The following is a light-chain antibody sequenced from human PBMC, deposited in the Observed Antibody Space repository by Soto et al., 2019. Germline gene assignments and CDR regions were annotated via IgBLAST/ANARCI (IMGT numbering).Light chain of an antibody. J-gene: IGKJ1*01. V-gene: IGKV3-15*01. Sequence: EIVLTQSPGTLSLSPGERATLSCRASQSVSSSLAWYQQKPGQAPRLLIYGASTRAAGIPARFSGSGSGTEFTLTISSLQSEDFAVYYCQQYNNWPTWTVGQGTKVDIK. CDR1: QSVSSS. CDR2: GAS. CDR3: QQYNNWPTWT.